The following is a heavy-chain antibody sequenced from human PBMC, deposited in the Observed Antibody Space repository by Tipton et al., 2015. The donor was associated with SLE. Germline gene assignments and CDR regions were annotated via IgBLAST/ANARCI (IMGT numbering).Heavy chain of an antibody. J-gene: IGHJ4*02. CDR1: GGSLSGYW. CDR2: IYPTGRT. Sequence: TLSLTCTVYGGSLSGYWWSWIRQSPGKGLEWIGEIYPTGRTDYNPSLMSRVTISVDTSQNQFSLRLTSVTAADTAVYYCANQNWNYYFWGQGNLVTVSS. D-gene: IGHD1-7*01. CDR3: ANQNWNYYF. V-gene: IGHV4-34*01.